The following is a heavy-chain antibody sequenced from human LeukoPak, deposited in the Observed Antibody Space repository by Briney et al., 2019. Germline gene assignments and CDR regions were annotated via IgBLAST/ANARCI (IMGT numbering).Heavy chain of an antibody. Sequence: GASVKVSCKVSGYTLTELSMHWVRQAPGKGLEWMGGFDPEDGETIYAQKFQGRVTMTEDTSTDTAYMELSSLRSEDTAVYYCATVKEVVPYFDYWGQGTLVTVSS. CDR3: ATVKEVVPYFDY. J-gene: IGHJ4*02. V-gene: IGHV1-24*01. CDR2: FDPEDGET. CDR1: GYTLTELS. D-gene: IGHD2-21*01.